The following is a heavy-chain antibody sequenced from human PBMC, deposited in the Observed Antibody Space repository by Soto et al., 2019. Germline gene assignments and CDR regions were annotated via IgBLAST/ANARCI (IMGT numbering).Heavy chain of an antibody. V-gene: IGHV4-39*01. J-gene: IGHJ5*02. CDR3: ACMITFGGVIATLNWFDP. D-gene: IGHD3-16*02. Sequence: SETLSLTCTVSGGSISSSSYYWGWIRQPPGKGLEWIGSIYYSGSTYYNPSLKSRVTISVDTSKNQFSLKLSSVTAADTAVYYCACMITFGGVIATLNWFDPWGQGTLVTVSS. CDR2: IYYSGST. CDR1: GGSISSSSYY.